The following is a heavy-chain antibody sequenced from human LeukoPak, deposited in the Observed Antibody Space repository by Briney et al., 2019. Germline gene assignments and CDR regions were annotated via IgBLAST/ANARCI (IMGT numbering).Heavy chain of an antibody. J-gene: IGHJ4*02. CDR3: ASRGGFGELLDLDY. D-gene: IGHD3-10*01. Sequence: SVKVSCKASGGTFGSYAISWVRQAPGQGLEWMGGIIPIFGTADYAQKFQGRVTITADKSTSTAYMELSSLRSEDTAVYYCASRGGFGELLDLDYWDQGTLVTVSS. CDR2: IIPIFGTA. CDR1: GGTFGSYA. V-gene: IGHV1-69*06.